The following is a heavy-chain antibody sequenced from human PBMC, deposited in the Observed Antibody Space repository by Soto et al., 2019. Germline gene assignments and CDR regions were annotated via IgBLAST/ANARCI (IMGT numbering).Heavy chain of an antibody. J-gene: IGHJ6*02. CDR2: IDPSDSYT. CDR1: GYSFTSYW. CDR3: ASSPRGYCSSTSCRELGNYYGMDV. D-gene: IGHD2-2*01. Sequence: EVQLVQSGAEVKKPGESLRISCKGSGYSFTSYWISWVRQMPGKGLEWMGRIDPSDSYTNYSPSFQGHVTISADQSISTAYLQWSSLKASDTAMYYCASSPRGYCSSTSCRELGNYYGMDVWGQGTTVTVSS. V-gene: IGHV5-10-1*01.